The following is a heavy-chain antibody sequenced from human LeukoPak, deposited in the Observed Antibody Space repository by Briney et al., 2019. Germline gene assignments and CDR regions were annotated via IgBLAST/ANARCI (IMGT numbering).Heavy chain of an antibody. D-gene: IGHD3-10*01. J-gene: IGHJ6*02. CDR1: GYTFTSYY. CDR2: INPSGGST. Sequence: ASVKVFCKASGYTFTSYYMHWVRQAPGQGLEWMGIINPSGGSTSYAQKFQGRVTMTRDTSTSTVYMELSSLRSEDTAVYYCATNNYYGSGSYYAKTAHGMDVWGQGTTVTVSS. V-gene: IGHV1-46*01. CDR3: ATNNYYGSGSYYAKTAHGMDV.